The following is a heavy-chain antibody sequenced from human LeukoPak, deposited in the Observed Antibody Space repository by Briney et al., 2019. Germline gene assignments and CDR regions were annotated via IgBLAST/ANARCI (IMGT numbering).Heavy chain of an antibody. D-gene: IGHD6-19*01. Sequence: GGSLRLSCAASGFTFSSYAMSWVRQAPGKGLEWVSSIRSSSSYIYYADSVKGRFTISRDNARNSLYLQMNSLRAEDTAVYYCARVRSSGWEFDYWGQGTLVTVSS. CDR3: ARVRSSGWEFDY. CDR2: IRSSSSYI. J-gene: IGHJ4*02. CDR1: GFTFSSYA. V-gene: IGHV3-21*01.